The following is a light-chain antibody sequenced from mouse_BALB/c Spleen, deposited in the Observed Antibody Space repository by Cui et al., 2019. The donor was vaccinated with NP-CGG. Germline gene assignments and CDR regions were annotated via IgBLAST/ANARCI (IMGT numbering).Light chain of an antibody. CDR3: ALWYSNHWV. CDR2: GTN. V-gene: IGLV1*01. Sequence: QAVVTQESALTTSPGETVTLTCRSSTGAVTTSNYANWVQAKPDHLFTGLIGGTNNRVPGVPARFSGSLIGDKAALTITGAQTEDEAIYFCALWYSNHWVFGGGSNLTVL. J-gene: IGLJ1*01. CDR1: TGAVTTSNY.